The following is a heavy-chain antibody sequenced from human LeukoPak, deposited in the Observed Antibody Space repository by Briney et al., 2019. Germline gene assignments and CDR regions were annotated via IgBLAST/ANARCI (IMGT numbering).Heavy chain of an antibody. Sequence: ASVKVSCKVSGYTLTELSMHWVRQAPGKGLEWMGGFDPEDGETIYAQKFQGRVTMTEDTSTDTAYMELSSLRAEDTAVYYCAKGIYSSGWSYFDYWGHGTLVTVSS. D-gene: IGHD6-19*01. CDR2: FDPEDGET. CDR1: GYTLTELS. V-gene: IGHV1-24*01. CDR3: AKGIYSSGWSYFDY. J-gene: IGHJ4*01.